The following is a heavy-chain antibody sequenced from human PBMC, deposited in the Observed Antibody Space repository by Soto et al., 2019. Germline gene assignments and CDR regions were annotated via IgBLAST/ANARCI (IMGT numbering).Heavy chain of an antibody. CDR1: GFTFSSYA. D-gene: IGHD4-17*01. CDR2: ISGSGGST. J-gene: IGHJ6*02. V-gene: IGHV3-23*01. CDR3: AKFKLGHDYGDNYYYGMDV. Sequence: GGSLRLSCAASGFTFSSYAMSWVRQAPGKGLEWVSAISGSGGSTYYADSVKGRFTISRDNSKNTLYLQMNSLRAEDTAVYYYAKFKLGHDYGDNYYYGMDVWGQGTTVTVSS.